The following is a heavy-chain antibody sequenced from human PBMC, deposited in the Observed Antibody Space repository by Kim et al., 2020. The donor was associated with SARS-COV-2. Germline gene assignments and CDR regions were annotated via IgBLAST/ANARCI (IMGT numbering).Heavy chain of an antibody. CDR3: AKERWFGEPLPDY. V-gene: IGHV3-43D*03. D-gene: IGHD3-10*01. CDR1: GFTFDDYA. J-gene: IGHJ4*02. CDR2: ISSDGGST. Sequence: GGSLRLSCAASGFTFDDYAMHWVRQAPGKGLEWLSLISSDGGSTYYADSVKGRFTISRDNSKNSLYLQMNSLRTEDTAFYYCAKERWFGEPLPDYWGQGTLVTVSS.